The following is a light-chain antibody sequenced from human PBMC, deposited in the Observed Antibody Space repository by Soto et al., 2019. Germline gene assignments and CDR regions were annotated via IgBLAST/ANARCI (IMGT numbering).Light chain of an antibody. V-gene: IGLV1-40*01. J-gene: IGLJ3*02. CDR2: GNS. CDR3: QSYDSSLGGFWV. CDR1: SSNIGAGYD. Sequence: QSALTQPPSVSGAPGQTFTISGTGSSSNIGAGYDVHWYQQLPGRAPQLLIFGNSNRPSGVPGRFSGSKSGTSASLAIAGLQVEDEADYYCQSYDSSLGGFWVFGGGTKLTVL.